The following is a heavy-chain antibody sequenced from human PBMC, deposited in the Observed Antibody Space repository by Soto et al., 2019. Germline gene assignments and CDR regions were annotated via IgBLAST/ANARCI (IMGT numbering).Heavy chain of an antibody. V-gene: IGHV3-72*01. CDR1: GFTFSDHY. J-gene: IGHJ4*02. CDR2: IRNKANNYAT. CDR3: ARGADRYSGSGRFDY. Sequence: EVQLVESGGGLVQPGGSLRLSCAASGFTFSDHYMDWVRQAPGKGLEWVGRIRNKANNYATEYAASVKGRFTISRDDSNNSLYLQMNSLKTEETAVYYCARGADRYSGSGRFDYWGQGTLVTVSS. D-gene: IGHD1-26*01.